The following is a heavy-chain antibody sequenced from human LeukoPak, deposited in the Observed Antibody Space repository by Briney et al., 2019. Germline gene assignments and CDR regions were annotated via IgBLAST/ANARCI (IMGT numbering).Heavy chain of an antibody. CDR2: IKQDGSEK. CDR3: TRGVTIVPDY. Sequence: GGSLRLSCAASGFTFNSYWMNWVRQAPGKGLEWVANIKQDGSEKYYVDSVKGRFTISRDNAKSSLYLQMNSLRVEDTAVYYCTRGVTIVPDYWGQGTLVTVSS. D-gene: IGHD2-8*01. CDR1: GFTFNSYW. V-gene: IGHV3-7*01. J-gene: IGHJ4*02.